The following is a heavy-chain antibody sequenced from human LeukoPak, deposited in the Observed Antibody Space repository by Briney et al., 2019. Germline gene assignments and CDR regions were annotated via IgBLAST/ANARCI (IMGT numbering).Heavy chain of an antibody. J-gene: IGHJ5*02. D-gene: IGHD2-21*01. CDR2: ISANSGDT. CDR1: GYTFTNNG. CDR3: ARTVGDRADP. V-gene: IGHV1-18*01. Sequence: VASVKVSCKASGYTFTNNGISWVRQAPGQGLEWMGWISANSGDTKYGQSFQGRVTMTTDTTTETAYMELRSLRFDDTAIYYCARTVGDRADPWGQGSLVTVSS.